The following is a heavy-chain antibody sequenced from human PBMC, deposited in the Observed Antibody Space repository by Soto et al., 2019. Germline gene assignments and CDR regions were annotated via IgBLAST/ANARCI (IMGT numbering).Heavy chain of an antibody. Sequence: GGSLRLSCAASGFTFSSYAMSWVRQAPGKGLEWVSAISGSGGSTYYADSVKGRFTISRDNSKNTLYLQMNSLRAEDTAVDSGANGGSWYYKERTSDAFDIWGQGTMVTVSS. CDR2: ISGSGGST. J-gene: IGHJ3*02. CDR3: ANGGSWYYKERTSDAFDI. D-gene: IGHD6-13*01. V-gene: IGHV3-23*01. CDR1: GFTFSSYA.